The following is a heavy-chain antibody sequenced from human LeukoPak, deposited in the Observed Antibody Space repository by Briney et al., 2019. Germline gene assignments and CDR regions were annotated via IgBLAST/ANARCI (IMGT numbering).Heavy chain of an antibody. V-gene: IGHV3-74*01. CDR3: ATSRTFDY. J-gene: IGHJ4*02. CDR2: INSDGSIT. Sequence: GGSLRLSCAASGFTFSSYWMHWVRQAPGKGLVWVSRINSDGSITTYADSVRGRFTISRDNAKNTVYLQMNSLRAEDTAVYYCATSRTFDYWGQGTLVTVSS. CDR1: GFTFSSYW. D-gene: IGHD2-8*01.